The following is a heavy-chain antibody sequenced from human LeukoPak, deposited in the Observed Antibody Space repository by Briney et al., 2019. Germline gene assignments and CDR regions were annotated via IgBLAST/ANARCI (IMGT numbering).Heavy chain of an antibody. CDR3: ARGRNDNGGMFFDS. CDR1: GASIRSYY. Sequence: SETLSLTCTVSGASIRSYYWSWIRQVPGKGLEWVGFISYSGYTSYSPSLKSRVAISVDTSKSQFSLRLTSMTVADMAIYYCARGRNDNGGMFFDSWAQGTLVTVSS. CDR2: ISYSGYT. J-gene: IGHJ4*02. D-gene: IGHD4-23*01. V-gene: IGHV4-59*01.